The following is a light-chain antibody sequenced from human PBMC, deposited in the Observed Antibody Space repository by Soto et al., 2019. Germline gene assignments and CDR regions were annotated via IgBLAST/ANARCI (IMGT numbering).Light chain of an antibody. CDR1: QSVSSNS. CDR2: DAS. V-gene: IGKV3-20*01. CDR3: QLYGSSPQT. J-gene: IGKJ4*01. Sequence: EIVLTQSPGTLSLSPGERATLSCRASQSVSSNSLAWYQQKPDQAPRLLIYDASSRATGIPDRFSGSGSGTHFTLTISRLEPEDFAVYYCQLYGSSPQTFGGGTKVEIK.